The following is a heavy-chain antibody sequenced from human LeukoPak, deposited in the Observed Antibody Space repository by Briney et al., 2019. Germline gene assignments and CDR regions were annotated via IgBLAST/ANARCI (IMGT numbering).Heavy chain of an antibody. Sequence: PSETLSLTCAVYGGSFSGYYWSWIRQPPGKGLEWIGEINHSGSTNYNPSLKSRVTIPVDTSKNQFSLKLSSVTAADTAVYYCARGGYDFWSGYPLDYWGQGTLVTVSS. CDR3: ARGGYDFWSGYPLDY. CDR2: INHSGST. J-gene: IGHJ4*02. CDR1: GGSFSGYY. V-gene: IGHV4-34*01. D-gene: IGHD3-3*01.